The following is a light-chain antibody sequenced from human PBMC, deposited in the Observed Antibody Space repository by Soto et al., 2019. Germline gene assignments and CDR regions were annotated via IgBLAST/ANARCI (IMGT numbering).Light chain of an antibody. V-gene: IGLV2-14*01. J-gene: IGLJ3*02. CDR1: SSDVGGYKY. CDR2: EVS. CDR3: SSYTSXXTLV. Sequence: QSALTQPASVSGSPGQSITISCTGTSSDVGGYKYVSWYQQHXXXAPKLMIYEVSNRPSGVSNRFSGSKSGNTASLTISGXXAEDEADYYCSSYTSXXTLVFGGGTKLTVL.